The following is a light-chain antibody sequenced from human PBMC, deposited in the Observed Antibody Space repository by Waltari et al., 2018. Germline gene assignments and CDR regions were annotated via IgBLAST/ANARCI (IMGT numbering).Light chain of an antibody. V-gene: IGKV1-5*01. J-gene: IGKJ1*01. CDR2: DAS. Sequence: DIQMTQSPSTLSASVGDRVTITCRASQSISSSLAWYQQKPGKAPKLLIYDASSLESGVPSRFSGSGSVTEFTLTISSLQPDDFATYYCQQYNSYRTFGQGTKVEIK. CDR1: QSISSS. CDR3: QQYNSYRT.